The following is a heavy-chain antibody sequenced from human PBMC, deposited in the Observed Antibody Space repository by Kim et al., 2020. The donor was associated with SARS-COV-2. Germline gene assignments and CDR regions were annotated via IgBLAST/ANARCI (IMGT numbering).Heavy chain of an antibody. Sequence: GGSLRLSCAASGFTFSSYAMSWVRQAPGKGLEWVSAISGSGGSTYYADSVKGRFTISRDNSKNTLYLQMNSLRAEDAAVYYCAKHSSSWYERFAFDIWGQGTMVTVSS. D-gene: IGHD6-13*01. J-gene: IGHJ3*02. V-gene: IGHV3-23*01. CDR3: AKHSSSWYERFAFDI. CDR2: ISGSGGST. CDR1: GFTFSSYA.